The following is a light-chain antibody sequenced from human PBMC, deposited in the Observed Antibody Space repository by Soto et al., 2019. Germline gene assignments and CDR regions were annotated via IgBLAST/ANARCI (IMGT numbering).Light chain of an antibody. CDR1: QSVSSN. V-gene: IGKV3D-7*01. CDR2: GTS. CDR3: QQDYNLPRP. Sequence: IVLTQAPATLSLSQGEGAPLSCRASQSVSSNLAWYQQKPGQAPRLLIYGTSSRATGIPDRFSGSGSGTDFTLTISSLQPEDFAVYYCQQDYNLPRPFGQVTKV. J-gene: IGKJ1*01.